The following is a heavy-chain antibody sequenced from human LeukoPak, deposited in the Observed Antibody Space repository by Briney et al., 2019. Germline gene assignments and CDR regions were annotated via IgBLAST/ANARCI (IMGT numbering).Heavy chain of an antibody. CDR2: INPNSGDP. Sequence: ASVKVSCKTSGYTFTDSYIHWVRQAPGQGLEWMGRINPNSGDPNYPQKFQGRVTMTRDTSASTAYMELSSLRSEDMAVYYCARAHTDYYDSSGYVIDIWGQGTMVTVSS. D-gene: IGHD3-22*01. J-gene: IGHJ3*02. CDR3: ARAHTDYYDSSGYVIDI. V-gene: IGHV1-2*06. CDR1: GYTFTDSY.